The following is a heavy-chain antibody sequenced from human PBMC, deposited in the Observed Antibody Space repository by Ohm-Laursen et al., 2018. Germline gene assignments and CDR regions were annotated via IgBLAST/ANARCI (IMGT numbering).Heavy chain of an antibody. CDR3: AKRASGVIDY. CDR2: ISGSGGST. D-gene: IGHD3-3*01. V-gene: IGHV3-23*01. Sequence: SLRLSCAASGFTFSTNAMSWVRQAPGKGLEWVSAISGSGGSTYYTDSVKGRFTISRDTSKNTLYLQMNSLRAEDTAVYYCAKRASGVIDYWGQGTLVTVSS. J-gene: IGHJ4*02. CDR1: GFTFSTNA.